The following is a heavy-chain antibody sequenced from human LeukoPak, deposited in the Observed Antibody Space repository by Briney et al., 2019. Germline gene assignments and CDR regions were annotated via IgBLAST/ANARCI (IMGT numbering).Heavy chain of an antibody. V-gene: IGHV1-2*02. D-gene: IGHD3-16*02. J-gene: IGHJ4*02. Sequence: ASVKVSCKASGYTFTGYCMHWVRQAPGQGLEWMGWINPNSGGTNYAQKFQGRVTMTRDTSISTAYMELSRLRSDDTAVYYCARGRRGLGGLSTYWGQGTLVTVSS. CDR3: ARGRRGLGGLSTY. CDR2: INPNSGGT. CDR1: GYTFTGYC.